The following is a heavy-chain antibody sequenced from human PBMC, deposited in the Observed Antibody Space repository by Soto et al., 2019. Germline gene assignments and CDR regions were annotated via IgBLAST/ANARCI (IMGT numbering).Heavy chain of an antibody. Sequence: PSETLSLTCTVSGGSLSSRGYYWGWIRQLPGKGLEWIGYIYYSGSTYYNPSLRSRVTMSVDTSKNQFSLKLNSVTPEDTAVYYCARERYYDFWSGYWMYYYYGMDVWGQGTTVTVSS. CDR3: ARERYYDFWSGYWMYYYYGMDV. V-gene: IGHV4-31*03. D-gene: IGHD3-3*01. CDR2: IYYSGST. CDR1: GGSLSSRGYY. J-gene: IGHJ6*02.